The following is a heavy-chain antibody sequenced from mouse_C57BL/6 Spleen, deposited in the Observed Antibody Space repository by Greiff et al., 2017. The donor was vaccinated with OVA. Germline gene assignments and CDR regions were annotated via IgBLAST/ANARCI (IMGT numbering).Heavy chain of an antibody. V-gene: IGHV1-54*01. J-gene: IGHJ4*01. CDR2: INPGSGGT. CDR3: ARSGNYAMDY. D-gene: IGHD1-1*02. Sequence: VQWVESGAELVRPGTSVKVSCKASGYAFTNYLIEWVKQRPGQGLEWIGVINPGSGGTNYNEKFKGKATLTADKSSSTAYMQLSSLTSEDSAVYFCARSGNYAMDYWGQGTSVTVSS. CDR1: GYAFTNYL.